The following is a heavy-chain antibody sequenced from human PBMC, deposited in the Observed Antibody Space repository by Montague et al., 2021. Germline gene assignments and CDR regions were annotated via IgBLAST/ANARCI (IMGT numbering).Heavy chain of an antibody. D-gene: IGHD3-22*01. Sequence: SETLSLTCVVSGASINSYYWSWIRQPPGKGLECTGYIHYSGTTNYNPSLKSRVTLSVDTSKNQISLKLSHVTAADTAVYHCARFHYYDKNFDLWGRGTLVTVSS. V-gene: IGHV4-59*01. CDR2: IHYSGTT. CDR1: GASINSYY. CDR3: ARFHYYDKNFDL. J-gene: IGHJ2*01.